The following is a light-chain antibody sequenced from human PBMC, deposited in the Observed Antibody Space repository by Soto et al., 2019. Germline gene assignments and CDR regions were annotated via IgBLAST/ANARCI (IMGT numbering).Light chain of an antibody. CDR3: SSYTGSNTLL. CDR1: SSDVGGYNY. V-gene: IGLV2-14*01. J-gene: IGLJ2*01. Sequence: QTVVTQPASVSGSPGQSITISCTGTSSDVGGYNYVSWYQQHPGNAPKLMLYDVNNRPSGVSIRFSGSKSGNTASLTISGLQAEDEADYYCSSYTGSNTLLFGGGTKVTVL. CDR2: DVN.